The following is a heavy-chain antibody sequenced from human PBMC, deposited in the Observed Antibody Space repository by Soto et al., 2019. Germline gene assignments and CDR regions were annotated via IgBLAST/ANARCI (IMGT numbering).Heavy chain of an antibody. CDR2: ISYDGRNE. CDR3: ARDGCPNGVCFNDY. V-gene: IGHV3-30*04. Sequence: GGSLRLSCAASGFSFSSYAMYWVRQAPGKGLEWLSFISYDGRNEYYADSVKGRFTVSRDSSENTLYLQINTLKPEDTAVYYCARDGCPNGVCFNDYWGQGTLVTVSS. CDR1: GFSFSSYA. D-gene: IGHD2-8*01. J-gene: IGHJ4*02.